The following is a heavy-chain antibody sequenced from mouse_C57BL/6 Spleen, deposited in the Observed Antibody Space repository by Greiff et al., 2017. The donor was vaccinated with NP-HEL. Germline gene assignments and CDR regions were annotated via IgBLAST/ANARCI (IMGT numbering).Heavy chain of an antibody. V-gene: IGHV1-47*01. CDR3: ERRDYDGGAWFAY. CDR1: GYTFTTYP. D-gene: IGHD2-4*01. CDR2: FHPYNDDT. Sequence: QVQLKESGAELVKPGASVKMSCKASGYTFTTYPIEWMKQNHGKSLEWIGNFHPYNDDTKYNEKFKGKATLTVEKSSSTVYLELSRLTSDDSAVYYCERRDYDGGAWFAYWGQGTLVTVSA. J-gene: IGHJ3*01.